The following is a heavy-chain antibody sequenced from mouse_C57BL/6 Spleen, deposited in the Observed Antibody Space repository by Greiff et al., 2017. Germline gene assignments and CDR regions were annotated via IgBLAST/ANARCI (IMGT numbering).Heavy chain of an antibody. CDR3: ARGGEGYWFAY. J-gene: IGHJ3*01. Sequence: EVQLQESGPGLVKPSQSLSLTCSVTGYSITSGYYWNWIRQFPGNKLEWMGYISYDGSNNYNPSLKNRISITRDTSKNQFFLKLNSVTTEDTATYYCARGGEGYWFAYGGQGTLVTVSA. V-gene: IGHV3-6*01. CDR2: ISYDGSN. CDR1: GYSITSGYY.